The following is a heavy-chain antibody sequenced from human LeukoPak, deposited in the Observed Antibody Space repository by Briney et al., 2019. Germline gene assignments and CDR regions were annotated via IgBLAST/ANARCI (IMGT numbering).Heavy chain of an antibody. V-gene: IGHV3-30*18. Sequence: GRSLRLSCAASGFAFSSYGMHWVRQAPGKGLEWVAVISYDGSNKYYADSVKGGFTISRDNSKNTLYLQMNSLRAEDTSVYYCAKDLSLLSPSSGYKTPSIFGAFDIWGQGTMVTVSS. J-gene: IGHJ3*02. CDR3: AKDLSLLSPSSGYKTPSIFGAFDI. D-gene: IGHD3-22*01. CDR1: GFAFSSYG. CDR2: ISYDGSNK.